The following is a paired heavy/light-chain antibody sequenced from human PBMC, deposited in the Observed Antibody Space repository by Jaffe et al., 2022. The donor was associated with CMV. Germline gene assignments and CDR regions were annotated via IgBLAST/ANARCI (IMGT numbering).Light chain of an antibody. CDR1: SSDVGSYNL. Sequence: QSALTQPASVSGSPGQSITISCTGTSSDVGSYNLVSWYQQHPGTAPKLMIYEVSQRPSGVSNRFSGSKSGNTASLTISGLQAEDEADYYCCSYAGSSTLVFGGGTKLTVL. J-gene: IGLJ2*01. CDR3: CSYAGSSTLV. CDR2: EVS. V-gene: IGLV2-23*02.
Heavy chain of an antibody. J-gene: IGHJ3*02. CDR2: IYYSGST. CDR3: ARLYCGAGSCFGGFGAFNI. V-gene: IGHV4-39*01. Sequence: QLQLQESGPGLVKPSETLSLTCTVSGGSISSDRYYWGWVRQPPGMGLEWIGSIYYSGSTYYNPSLKSRVTISVDTSKNQFSLKLNSVTAADAAVYHCARLYCGAGSCFGGFGAFNIWGQGTLVTVSS. D-gene: IGHD2-15*01. CDR1: GGSISSDRYY.